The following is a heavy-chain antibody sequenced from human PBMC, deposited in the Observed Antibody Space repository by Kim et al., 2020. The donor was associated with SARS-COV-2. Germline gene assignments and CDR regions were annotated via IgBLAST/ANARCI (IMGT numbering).Heavy chain of an antibody. CDR2: IYSGGST. D-gene: IGHD3-10*01. J-gene: IGHJ4*02. CDR3: ARGELLWFGETPLGY. Sequence: GGSLRLSCAASGFTVSSNYMSWVRQAPGKGLEWVSVIYSGGSTYYADSVKGRFTISRDNSKNTLYLQMNSLRAEDMAVYYCARGELLWFGETPLGYWGQGTLVTVSS. V-gene: IGHV3-53*01. CDR1: GFTVSSNY.